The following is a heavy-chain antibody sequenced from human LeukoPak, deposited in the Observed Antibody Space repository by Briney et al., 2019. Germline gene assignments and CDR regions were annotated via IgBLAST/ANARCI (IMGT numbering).Heavy chain of an antibody. Sequence: GGSLRLSCAASGFTFSSYSMNWVRQAPGKGLEWVSYISSSSSTIYYADSVKGRFTISRDNAKNSLYLQMNSLRAEDTAVYYCARDQGATNPVYYYYGMDVWGQGTTVTVSS. V-gene: IGHV3-48*01. CDR1: GFTFSSYS. CDR2: ISSSSSTI. J-gene: IGHJ6*02. CDR3: ARDQGATNPVYYYYGMDV. D-gene: IGHD1-26*01.